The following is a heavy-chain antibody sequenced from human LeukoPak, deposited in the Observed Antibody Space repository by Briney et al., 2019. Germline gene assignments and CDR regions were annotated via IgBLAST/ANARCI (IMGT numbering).Heavy chain of an antibody. J-gene: IGHJ5*02. Sequence: SETLSLTCTVSGGSISSYYWSWIRQPPGKGLEWIGYIYYSGSTNYNPSLKSRVTISVDTSKTQFSLKLSSVTAADTAVYYCARDLGYSRSNNWFDPWGQGTLVTVSS. CDR2: IYYSGST. D-gene: IGHD6-13*01. V-gene: IGHV4-59*01. CDR3: ARDLGYSRSNNWFDP. CDR1: GGSISSYY.